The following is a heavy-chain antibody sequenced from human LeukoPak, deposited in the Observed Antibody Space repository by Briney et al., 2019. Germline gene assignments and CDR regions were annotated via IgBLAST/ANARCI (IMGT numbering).Heavy chain of an antibody. CDR1: GYTFTGYY. CDR2: INPNSGGT. D-gene: IGHD6-13*01. CDR3: ARLIAAAVGSWFDP. V-gene: IGHV1-2*06. Sequence: ASVKVSCKASGYTFTGYYMHWVRQAPGQGLEWMGRINPNSGGTNYAQKFQGRVTMTRHTSISAAYMELSRLRSDDTAVYYCARLIAAAVGSWFDPWGQGTLVTVSS. J-gene: IGHJ5*02.